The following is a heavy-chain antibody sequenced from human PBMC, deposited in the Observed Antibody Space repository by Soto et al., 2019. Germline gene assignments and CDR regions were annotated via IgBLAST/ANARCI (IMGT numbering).Heavy chain of an antibody. D-gene: IGHD3-10*01. V-gene: IGHV1-18*04. CDR2: ISVYSGNT. Sequence: QVQLVQSGAEVKKPGASVKVSCKASGYTFASYGISWVRQAPGQGLEWMGWISVYSGNTYYAQNLQDRVTMTTDTSTSTGYMELRSLRSDDTAVYYCARDGTHYYGSGDYWGQGTLVTVSS. CDR1: GYTFASYG. J-gene: IGHJ4*02. CDR3: ARDGTHYYGSGDY.